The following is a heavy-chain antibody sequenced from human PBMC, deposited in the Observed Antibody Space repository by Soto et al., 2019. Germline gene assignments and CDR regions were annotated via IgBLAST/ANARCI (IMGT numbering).Heavy chain of an antibody. CDR2: ISGSGGST. V-gene: IGHV3-23*01. CDR1: GFTFSSYA. J-gene: IGHJ4*02. D-gene: IGHD3-3*01. CDR3: AKSPYYDFWSGYPLYYFDY. Sequence: EVQLLESGGGLVQRGGSLRLSCAASGFTFSSYAMSWVRQAPGKGLEWVSAISGSGGSTYYADSVKGRFTISRDNSKNTLYLQMNSLRAEDTAVYYCAKSPYYDFWSGYPLYYFDYWGQGTLVTVSS.